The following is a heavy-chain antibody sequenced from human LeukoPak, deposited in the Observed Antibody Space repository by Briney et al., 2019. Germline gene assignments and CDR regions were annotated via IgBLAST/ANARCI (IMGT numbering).Heavy chain of an antibody. Sequence: GGSLRLSCAASGFTFSTYWMHWVRQAPGKGLAWVSRINSDGSSTGYADSVKGRFTISRDNAKSTLYLQMNSLRAEDTAVYYCATGYCSSTSCYRPSDYWGQGTLVTVSS. CDR1: GFTFSTYW. CDR3: ATGYCSSTSCYRPSDY. V-gene: IGHV3-74*01. CDR2: INSDGSST. D-gene: IGHD2-2*02. J-gene: IGHJ4*02.